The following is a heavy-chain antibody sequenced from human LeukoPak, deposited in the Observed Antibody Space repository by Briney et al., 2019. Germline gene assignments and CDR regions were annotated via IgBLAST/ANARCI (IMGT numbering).Heavy chain of an antibody. Sequence: SVKVSCKASGYTFTSYGISWVRQAPGQGLEWMGWISAYNGNTNYAQKLQGRVTMTTDTSTSTAYMELRSLRSDDTAVYYCARDIYDSSGYYPWGLDYWGQGTLVTVSS. CDR3: ARDIYDSSGYYPWGLDY. CDR2: ISAYNGNT. J-gene: IGHJ4*02. CDR1: GYTFTSYG. V-gene: IGHV1-18*01. D-gene: IGHD3-22*01.